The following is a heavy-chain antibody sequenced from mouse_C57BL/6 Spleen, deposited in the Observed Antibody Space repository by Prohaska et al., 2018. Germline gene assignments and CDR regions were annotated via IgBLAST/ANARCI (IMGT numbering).Heavy chain of an antibody. CDR2: IYPRSGNT. J-gene: IGHJ3*01. D-gene: IGHD2-2*01. Sequence: QVQLQQSGAELARPGASVKLSCKASGYTFTSYGISWVKQRTGQGLEWIGEIYPRSGNTYYNEKLKGKATLTADKSSSTAYMELRSLTSEDSAVYFCASWGYPWFAYWGQGTLVTVSA. CDR1: GYTFTSYG. CDR3: ASWGYPWFAY. V-gene: IGHV1-81*01.